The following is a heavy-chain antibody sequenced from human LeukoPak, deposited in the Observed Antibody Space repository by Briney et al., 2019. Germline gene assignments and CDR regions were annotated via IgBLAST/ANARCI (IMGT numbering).Heavy chain of an antibody. CDR2: IYYSNYT. CDR3: VSPRGFSYGYFDY. D-gene: IGHD5-18*01. J-gene: IGHJ4*02. Sequence: NPSETLSFTCTVSGGSISSSSAYWGWIRQPPGKGLEWIGSIYYSNYTYYNPSLKSRVTISADTSKNQFSPTLGSVSATDTAVYYCVSPRGFSYGYFDYWGQGTLVTVSS. V-gene: IGHV4-39*01. CDR1: GGSISSSSAY.